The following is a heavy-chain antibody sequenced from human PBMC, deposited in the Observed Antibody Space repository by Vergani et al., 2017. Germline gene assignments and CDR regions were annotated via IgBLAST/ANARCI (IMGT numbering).Heavy chain of an antibody. Sequence: QVQLVQSGAEVKKPGASVKVSCKASGYTFTSYDINWVRQATGQGLEWMGWMNPNSGNTGYAHKFQGRVTMTRTTSISTAYMELSSLRSEDTAVYYCARVGPLVLENDAFDIWGQGTMVTVSS. CDR2: MNPNSGNT. CDR3: ARVGPLVLENDAFDI. J-gene: IGHJ3*02. CDR1: GYTFTSYD. V-gene: IGHV1-8*01. D-gene: IGHD1-1*01.